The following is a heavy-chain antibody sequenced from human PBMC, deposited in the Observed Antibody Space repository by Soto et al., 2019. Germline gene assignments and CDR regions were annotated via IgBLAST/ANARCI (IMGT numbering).Heavy chain of an antibody. D-gene: IGHD6-25*01. CDR1: GGSFSGYY. CDR2: INHSGST. V-gene: IGHV4-34*01. Sequence: PSETLSLTCAVYGGSFSGYYWSWIRQPPGKGLEWIGEINHSGSTNYNPSLKSRVTISVDTSKNQFSLKLSSVTAADTAVYYCARSKRRSGNLPSFDYWGQGTLVTVSS. CDR3: ARSKRRSGNLPSFDY. J-gene: IGHJ4*02.